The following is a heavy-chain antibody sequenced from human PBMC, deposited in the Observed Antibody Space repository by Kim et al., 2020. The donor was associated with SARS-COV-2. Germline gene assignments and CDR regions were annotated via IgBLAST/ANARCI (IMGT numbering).Heavy chain of an antibody. CDR2: IWYDGSNK. CDR1: GFTFSSYG. J-gene: IGHJ6*02. D-gene: IGHD3-10*01. Sequence: GGSLRLSCAASGFTFSSYGMHWVRQAPGKGLEWVAVIWYDGSNKYYADSVKGRFTISRDNSKNTLYLQMNSLRAEDTAVYYCARAFVLLWFGESPGGMDVWGQGTTVTVSS. V-gene: IGHV3-33*01. CDR3: ARAFVLLWFGESPGGMDV.